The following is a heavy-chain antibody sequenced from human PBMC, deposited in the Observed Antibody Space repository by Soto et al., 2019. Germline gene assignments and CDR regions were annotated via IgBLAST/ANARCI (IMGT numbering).Heavy chain of an antibody. J-gene: IGHJ4*02. V-gene: IGHV4-30-2*01. D-gene: IGHD1-26*01. Sequence: SETLSLTCAVSGGSISSGGYSWSWIRQPPGKGLEWIGYIYHSGSTYYNPSLKSRVTMSVDTSKNQFSLKLTSVTAVDTAVYYCARREIQGPIEYWGQGTRVTVSS. CDR2: IYHSGST. CDR1: GGSISSGGYS. CDR3: ARREIQGPIEY.